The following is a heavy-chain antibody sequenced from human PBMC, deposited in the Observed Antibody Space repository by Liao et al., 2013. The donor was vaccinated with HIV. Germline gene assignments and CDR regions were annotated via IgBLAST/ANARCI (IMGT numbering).Heavy chain of an antibody. D-gene: IGHD6-19*01. V-gene: IGHV4-39*07. Sequence: QLQLHESGPGLVKPSETLSLTCTVSGVAISSTDYYWAWIRQPPGKGPEWIGSIYYSGSTYYNLSLKSRLTVSVDTSKNQFSLRMTSVTAADTGVYFCARDSDSSGRFDPWGQGTLVTVSS. CDR3: ARDSDSSGRFDP. J-gene: IGHJ5*02. CDR2: IYYSGST. CDR1: GVAISSTDYY.